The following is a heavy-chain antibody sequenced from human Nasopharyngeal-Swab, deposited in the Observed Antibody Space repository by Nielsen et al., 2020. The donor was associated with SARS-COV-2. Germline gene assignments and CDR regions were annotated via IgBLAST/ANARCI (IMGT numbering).Heavy chain of an antibody. CDR1: GFTFDDYA. CDR3: ASSINYDSSGYYDY. V-gene: IGHV3-9*01. Sequence: GGSLRLSCAASGFTFDDYAMHWVRQAPGKGLEWVSGISWNSGSIGYADSVKGRFTISRDNAKNSPYLQMNSLRAEDTALYYCASSINYDSSGYYDYWGQGTLVTVSS. J-gene: IGHJ4*02. CDR2: ISWNSGSI. D-gene: IGHD3-22*01.